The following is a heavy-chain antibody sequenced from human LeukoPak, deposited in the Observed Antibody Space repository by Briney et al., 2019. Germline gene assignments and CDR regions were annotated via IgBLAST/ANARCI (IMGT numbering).Heavy chain of an antibody. CDR2: ISAYNGNT. CDR3: ARNWNQGVFDY. D-gene: IGHD1-20*01. CDR1: NYTFTNYG. V-gene: IGHV1-18*01. Sequence: ASVKVSCKASNYTFTNYGISWVRQAPGQGLEWMGWISAYNGNTNYAQMLQGRVTMTTDTSTSTAYMELRSLRSDDTAVYYCARNWNQGVFDYWGQGTLVTVSS. J-gene: IGHJ4*02.